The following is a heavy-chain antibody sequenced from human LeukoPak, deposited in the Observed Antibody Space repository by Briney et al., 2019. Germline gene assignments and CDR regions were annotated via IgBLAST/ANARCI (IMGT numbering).Heavy chain of an antibody. D-gene: IGHD5-12*01. Sequence: GGSLRLSCAGYGFTFSDYYMSWIRQAPGKGLEWVSYITSSGNTIYYVDSVKGRFTISRDNAKNSLYLQMNSLRAEDTAVYYCARRGYTAYIHDYWGQGTLVIVSS. CDR1: GFTFSDYY. CDR2: ITSSGNTI. J-gene: IGHJ4*02. CDR3: ARRGYTAYIHDY. V-gene: IGHV3-11*04.